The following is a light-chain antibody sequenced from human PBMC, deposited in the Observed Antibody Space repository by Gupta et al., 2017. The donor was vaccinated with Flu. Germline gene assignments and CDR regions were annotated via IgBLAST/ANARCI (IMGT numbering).Light chain of an antibody. V-gene: IGKV1-39*01. Sequence: NWYQPKPGEAPKRLVYRASSLQSGVPSRFSGSGSGTDFTLTISSLQPEDCATYFCQQSYRTPLLTFGPGTKVDIK. J-gene: IGKJ3*01. CDR2: RAS. CDR3: QQSYRTPLLT.